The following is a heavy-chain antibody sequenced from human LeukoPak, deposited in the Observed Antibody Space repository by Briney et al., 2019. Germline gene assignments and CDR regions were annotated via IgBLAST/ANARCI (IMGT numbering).Heavy chain of an antibody. J-gene: IGHJ4*02. Sequence: SGGSLRLSCAASGFPFSSYAMNWVRQAPGKGLEWVSAISGSGGSTYYADSLKGRFTISRDNSKSTLYLQMNSLRAEDTAVYYCAKDRAAASGYYYFDYWGQGTLVTVSS. CDR1: GFPFSSYA. CDR2: ISGSGGST. V-gene: IGHV3-23*01. D-gene: IGHD6-13*01. CDR3: AKDRAAASGYYYFDY.